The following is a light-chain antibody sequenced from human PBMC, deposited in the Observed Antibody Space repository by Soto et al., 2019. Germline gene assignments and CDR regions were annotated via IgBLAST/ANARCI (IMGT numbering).Light chain of an antibody. CDR2: GAS. J-gene: IGKJ3*01. V-gene: IGKV1-33*01. Sequence: DIQMTQSPSSLSASVGARVSITCQASQDIRTSLSWFQHKPGRAPKLLIYGASYLETGVPSRFRGSGYGKDFTFTITSLQPEDIDTYYCPHYNDLPPFSLGTGKIVDI. CDR1: QDIRTS. CDR3: PHYNDLPPFS.